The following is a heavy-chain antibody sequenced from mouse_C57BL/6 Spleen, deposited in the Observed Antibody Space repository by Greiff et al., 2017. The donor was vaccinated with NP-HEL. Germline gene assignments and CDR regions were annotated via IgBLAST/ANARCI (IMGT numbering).Heavy chain of an antibody. J-gene: IGHJ4*01. Sequence: QVQLQQPGAELVEPGASVKMSCKASGYTFTSYWITWVKQRPGQGLEWIGDIYPGSGSTNYNEKFKSKATLTVDTSSSTAYMQLSSLTSEDSAVYYCARAPYDYDAMDYWGQGTSVTVSS. D-gene: IGHD6-5*01. CDR1: GYTFTSYW. CDR3: ARAPYDYDAMDY. CDR2: IYPGSGST. V-gene: IGHV1-55*01.